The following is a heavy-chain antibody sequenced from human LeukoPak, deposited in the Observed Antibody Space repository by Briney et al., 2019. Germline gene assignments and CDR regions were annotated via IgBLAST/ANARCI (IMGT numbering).Heavy chain of an antibody. D-gene: IGHD3-3*01. J-gene: IGHJ5*02. CDR3: AKDPLRLRFLEWYNWFDP. CDR2: ISGSGGST. Sequence: GSLRLSCAASGFTFSSYAMSWVRQAPGKGLEWVSAISGSGGSTYYADSVKGRFTISRDNSKNTLYLQMNSLRAGDTAVYYCAKDPLRLRFLEWYNWFDPWGQGTLVTVSS. CDR1: GFTFSSYA. V-gene: IGHV3-23*01.